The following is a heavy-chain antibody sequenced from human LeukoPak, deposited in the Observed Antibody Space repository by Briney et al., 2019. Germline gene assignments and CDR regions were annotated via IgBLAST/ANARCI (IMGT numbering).Heavy chain of an antibody. J-gene: IGHJ6*03. CDR1: GGSISSYG. D-gene: IGHD1/OR15-1a*01. Sequence: SVRVSCKASGGSISSYGISWVRQAPGQGLEWMGRIIPVFGTANYAQKFQDRVTITADTVSNTAYMELTSLTSEDTAVYFCAKQGEIRQDYYMDVWGNGTAVTVSS. V-gene: IGHV1-69*06. CDR2: IIPVFGTA. CDR3: AKQGEIRQDYYMDV.